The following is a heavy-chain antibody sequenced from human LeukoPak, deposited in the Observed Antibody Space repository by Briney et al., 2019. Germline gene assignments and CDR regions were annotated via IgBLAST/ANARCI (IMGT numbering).Heavy chain of an antibody. CDR1: GYTFTSYD. J-gene: IGHJ6*03. CDR3: ARGRRYKQLLDTDYYYYYYMDV. Sequence: GASVKVSCKASGYTFTSYDINWVRQAPGQGLEWMGWMNPNSGNTDYAQKFQGRVTMTRNTSISTAYMELSSLRSEDTAVYYCARGRRYKQLLDTDYYYYYYMDVWGKGTTVTVSS. D-gene: IGHD6-19*01. V-gene: IGHV1-8*01. CDR2: MNPNSGNT.